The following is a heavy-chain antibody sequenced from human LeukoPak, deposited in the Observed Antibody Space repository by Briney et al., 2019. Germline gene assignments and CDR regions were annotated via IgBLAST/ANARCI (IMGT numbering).Heavy chain of an antibody. D-gene: IGHD3-22*01. Sequence: SETLSLTCTVSGGSISSSSYYWGWIRQPPGKGLDWIGSIYYSGSTYYNPSRKSRFTISVDTSKNQFSLKLSSVTAADTAVYYCVNYYDSSDYQQPNHFDYWGQGTLVTVSS. J-gene: IGHJ4*02. CDR2: IYYSGST. V-gene: IGHV4-39*01. CDR1: GGSISSSSYY. CDR3: VNYYDSSDYQQPNHFDY.